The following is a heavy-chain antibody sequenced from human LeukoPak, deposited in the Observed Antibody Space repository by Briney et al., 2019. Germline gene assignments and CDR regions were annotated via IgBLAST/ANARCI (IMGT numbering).Heavy chain of an antibody. CDR2: ISYDGRIK. D-gene: IGHD2-2*01. J-gene: IGHJ4*02. Sequence: PGGSLRLSCAASGFTFNNYGMHWVRQAPGKGLEWVAVISYDGRIKHYPDSVKGRFTISRDISTDTLWLQMDSLRTEDTAVYYCAKGPLRGTAAAIDYWGQGTLVTVSS. CDR3: AKGPLRGTAAAIDY. CDR1: GFTFNNYG. V-gene: IGHV3-30*18.